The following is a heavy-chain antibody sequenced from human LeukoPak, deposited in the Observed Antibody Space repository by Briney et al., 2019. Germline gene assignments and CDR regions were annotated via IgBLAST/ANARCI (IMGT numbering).Heavy chain of an antibody. J-gene: IGHJ4*02. CDR3: ARETQYYYGSGSYFDY. CDR1: GYTLTSYG. V-gene: IGHV1-18*01. CDR2: ISAYNGNT. D-gene: IGHD3-10*01. Sequence: ASVKVPCKASGYTLTSYGISWVRQAPGQGLEWMGWISAYNGNTNYAQKLQGRVTMTTDTSTSTAYMELRSLRSDDTAVYYCARETQYYYGSGSYFDYWGQGTLVTVSS.